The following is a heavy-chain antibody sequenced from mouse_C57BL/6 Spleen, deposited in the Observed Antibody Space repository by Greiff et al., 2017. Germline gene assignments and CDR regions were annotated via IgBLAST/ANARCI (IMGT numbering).Heavy chain of an antibody. CDR1: GYTFTSYW. J-gene: IGHJ2*01. CDR3: AREYLTGTDY. D-gene: IGHD4-1*01. V-gene: IGHV1-69*01. CDR2: IDPSDSYT. Sequence: QVQLQQPGAELVMPGASVKLSCKASGYTFTSYWMHWVKQRPGHGLEWIGEIDPSDSYTNYNQKFKGKSTLTVDKSSSTAYMQLSILTSEDSAVYCCAREYLTGTDYWGQGTTLTVSS.